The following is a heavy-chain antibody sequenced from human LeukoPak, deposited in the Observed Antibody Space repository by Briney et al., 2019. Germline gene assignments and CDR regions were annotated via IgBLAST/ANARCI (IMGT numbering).Heavy chain of an antibody. CDR3: VRGGNWFDT. D-gene: IGHD3-10*01. Sequence: SETLSLTCTVSGGSNSPYYWSWIRQPPGKGLEWIGYIYYSGRTNNNPSLKSRVTISVDTSKNHFSLKLNSVTAADTAVYYCVRGGNWFDTGGQGTLVTVSS. V-gene: IGHV4-59*01. CDR2: IYYSGRT. J-gene: IGHJ5*02. CDR1: GGSNSPYY.